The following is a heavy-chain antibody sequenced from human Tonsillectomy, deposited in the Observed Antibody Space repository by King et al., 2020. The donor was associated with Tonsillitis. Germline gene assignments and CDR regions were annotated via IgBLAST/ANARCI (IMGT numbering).Heavy chain of an antibody. J-gene: IGHJ6*02. CDR2: TDPSDSET. CDR3: ARVCELCPPPRHYGMDV. D-gene: IGHD1-7*01. V-gene: IGHV5-51*01. Sequence: QLVQSGAEVKKPGESLKISCKGSGYIFTNYWIGWVRQIPGKGLEWMGITDPSDSETRYSPSFQGQVTILVDKSVSTAYLQWNSLKASDTAMYYCARVCELCPPPRHYGMDVWGQGTTVTVSS. CDR1: GYIFTNYW.